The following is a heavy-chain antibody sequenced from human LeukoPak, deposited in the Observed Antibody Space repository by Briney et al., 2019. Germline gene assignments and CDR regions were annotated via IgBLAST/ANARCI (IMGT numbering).Heavy chain of an antibody. Sequence: SETLSLTCTVSGGSISSSTYYWGWIRQPPGKGLEWIGNIYYSGSAYYNPSLKSRVTMSVDRSKNQFSLNLSSVTAADTAVYYCARGGEIIVGATHFDHWGQGTLVTVSS. CDR2: IYYSGSA. D-gene: IGHD1-26*01. CDR1: GGSISSSTYY. CDR3: ARGGEIIVGATHFDH. V-gene: IGHV4-39*07. J-gene: IGHJ4*02.